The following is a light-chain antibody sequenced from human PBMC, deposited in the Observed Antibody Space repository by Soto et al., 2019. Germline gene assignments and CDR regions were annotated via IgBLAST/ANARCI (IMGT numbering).Light chain of an antibody. CDR3: QQFVSTISSYT. CDR2: GAS. CDR1: QSVSSSY. J-gene: IGKJ2*01. V-gene: IGKV3-20*01. Sequence: EIVLTQSPGTLSLSPGERATLSCRASQSVSSSYLAWYQQKPGQAPRLLIYGASSRATGIPDRFSGGGSGTDFTLTISRLEPEDFAVYYCQQFVSTISSYTFGQGTKLEI.